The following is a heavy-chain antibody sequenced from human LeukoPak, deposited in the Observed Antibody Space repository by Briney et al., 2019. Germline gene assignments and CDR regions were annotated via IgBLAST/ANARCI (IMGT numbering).Heavy chain of an antibody. CDR3: ASGLSIFSYYGMDV. Sequence: ASVKVSCKASGGTFSSYGITWLRQAPGQGLEWMGWFIPTFRTSNYAQKFQDRLTITADESASIAYMELSSLRFEDTAVYYCASGLSIFSYYGMDVWGQGTTVTVSS. V-gene: IGHV1-69*13. CDR2: FIPTFRTS. J-gene: IGHJ6*02. CDR1: GGTFSSYG. D-gene: IGHD3-3*02.